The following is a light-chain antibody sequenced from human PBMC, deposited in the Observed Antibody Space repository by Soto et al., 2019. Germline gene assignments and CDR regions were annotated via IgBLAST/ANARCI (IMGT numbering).Light chain of an antibody. CDR3: QHYDNLLLT. J-gene: IGKJ4*01. CDR2: DAF. Sequence: DIQMTQSPSSLSASVGDRDTITCQASQDINTYLNWYQQKPGKAPNLLIYDAFKLETGVPSRFSGGGSGTDFTFTVTSLQPEDIATYFCQHYDNLLLTFGGGTKVEL. CDR1: QDINTY. V-gene: IGKV1-33*01.